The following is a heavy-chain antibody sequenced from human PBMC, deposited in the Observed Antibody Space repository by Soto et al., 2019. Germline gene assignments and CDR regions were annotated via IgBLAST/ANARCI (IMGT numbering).Heavy chain of an antibody. Sequence: PSETMSLTCTVSGGSISSYYGSWIRQPPGKGLEWIGYIYYSGSTNYNPSLKSRVTISVDTSKNQFSLKLSSVTAADTAVYYCATGGGMTRRRGSGYYNSWSGQNWFDPWGQGTLVTVSS. CDR1: GGSISSYY. CDR2: IYYSGST. CDR3: ATGGGMTRRRGSGYYNSWSGQNWFDP. J-gene: IGHJ5*02. D-gene: IGHD3-3*01. V-gene: IGHV4-59*01.